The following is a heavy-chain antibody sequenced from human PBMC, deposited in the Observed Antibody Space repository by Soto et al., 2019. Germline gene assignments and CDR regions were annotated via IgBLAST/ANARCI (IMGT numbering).Heavy chain of an antibody. CDR3: AHRVLRTVFGLVTTTAIYFDF. V-gene: IGHV2-5*02. CDR2: IYWDDDK. Sequence: QITLNESGPTPVKPRQTLTLTCTFSGFSLTTSGVGVGSIRQSPGKAPEWLALIYWDDDKRYSPSLKSRLTITNDTSKNQVVLTMADLDPADTATYYCAHRVLRTVFGLVTTTAIYFDFWGQGTPVAVSS. CDR1: GFSLTTSGVG. D-gene: IGHD3-3*01. J-gene: IGHJ4*02.